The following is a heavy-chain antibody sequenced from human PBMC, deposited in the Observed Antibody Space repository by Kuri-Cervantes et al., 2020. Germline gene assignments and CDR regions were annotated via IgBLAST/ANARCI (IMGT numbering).Heavy chain of an antibody. Sequence: GESLKISCAASGFTFSSYAMHWDRQAPGKGLEWVAVISYDGSNKYYADSVKGRFTISRDNSKNTLYLQMNSLRAEDTAVYYCARGGYGMDVWGQGTTVTVSS. V-gene: IGHV3-30-3*01. J-gene: IGHJ6*02. CDR2: ISYDGSNK. CDR1: GFTFSSYA. CDR3: ARGGYGMDV.